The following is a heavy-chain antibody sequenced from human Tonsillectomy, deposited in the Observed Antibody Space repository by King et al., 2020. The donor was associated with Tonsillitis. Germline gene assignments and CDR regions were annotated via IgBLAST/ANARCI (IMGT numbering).Heavy chain of an antibody. CDR1: GYTFTTYG. Sequence: VQLVESGAEVKKPGASVKVSCKASGYTFTTYGISWVRQAPGQGLEWMGWISAYYGDTNYAQKLQGRVTMTTDTSTSTAYMELRSLRSDDTAVYYCVRDFWDLRMDVWGKGTAVTVSS. D-gene: IGHD1-26*01. J-gene: IGHJ6*03. CDR3: VRDFWDLRMDV. CDR2: ISAYYGDT. V-gene: IGHV1-18*01.